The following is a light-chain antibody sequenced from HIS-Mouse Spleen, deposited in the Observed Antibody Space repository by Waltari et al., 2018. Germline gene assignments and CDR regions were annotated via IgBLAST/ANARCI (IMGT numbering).Light chain of an antibody. CDR1: SSDVGSYNL. CDR3: CSYAGSSTWV. J-gene: IGLJ3*02. Sequence: QSALTQPASVSGSPGQSITISCTGTSSDVGSYNLVSWYQQHPGKAPKLMIYEGSKRPSGVSNRVSGSKSGNTASLTISGLQAEDEADYYCCSYAGSSTWVFGEGTKLTVL. V-gene: IGLV2-23*01. CDR2: EGS.